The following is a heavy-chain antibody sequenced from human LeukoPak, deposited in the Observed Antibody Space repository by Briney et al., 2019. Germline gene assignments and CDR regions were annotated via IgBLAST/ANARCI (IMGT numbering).Heavy chain of an antibody. D-gene: IGHD1-26*01. CDR3: ARDLVGGSYYGVNYYYYGMDV. J-gene: IGHJ6*02. CDR1: GYTFTSYG. CDR2: ISAYNGNT. Sequence: ASVKVSCKASGYTFTSYGISWVRQAPGQGLEWMGWISAYNGNTNYAQKLQGRVTMTTDTSTSTAYMELRSLRSDDTAVYYCARDLVGGSYYGVNYYYYGMDVWGQGTTVTVSS. V-gene: IGHV1-18*01.